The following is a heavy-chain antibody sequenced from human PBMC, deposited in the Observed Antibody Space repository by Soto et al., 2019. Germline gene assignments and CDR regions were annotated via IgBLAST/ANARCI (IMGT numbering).Heavy chain of an antibody. J-gene: IGHJ5*02. CDR2: ISSSGSSI. CDR1: GFTFSDFY. V-gene: IGHV3-11*01. D-gene: IGHD4-4*01. Sequence: GGSLRLSCAASGFTFSDFYMTWIRLAPGKGLEWVSYISSSGSSIYYADSVKGRFTISRDNVKNSLYLQMDSLRAEDTAVYYCARASYSNYVGRSFDPWGQGTLVTVSS. CDR3: ARASYSNYVGRSFDP.